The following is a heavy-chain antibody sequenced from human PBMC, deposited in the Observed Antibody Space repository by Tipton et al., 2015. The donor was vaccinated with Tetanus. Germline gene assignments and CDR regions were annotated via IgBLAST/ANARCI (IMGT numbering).Heavy chain of an antibody. CDR3: ARGGWYPDY. J-gene: IGHJ4*02. CDR2: IKQDGTEK. Sequence: SLRLSCAASGFTVSNNYMNWVRQAPGKGLEWVANIKQDGTEKSYVDSVKGRFTISRDNAKNSLYLQMNSLRADDTAVYYCARGGWYPDYWGQGTLVTVSS. V-gene: IGHV3-7*01. D-gene: IGHD6-19*01. CDR1: GFTVSNNY.